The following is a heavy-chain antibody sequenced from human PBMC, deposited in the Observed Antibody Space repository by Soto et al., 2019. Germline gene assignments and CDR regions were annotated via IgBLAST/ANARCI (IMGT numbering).Heavy chain of an antibody. CDR3: ARATGTYYYYYGMDV. D-gene: IGHD1-1*01. CDR1: GFTFSSYA. Sequence: PGGSLRLSXAASGFTFSSYAMHWVRQAPGKGLEWVAVISYDGSNKYYADSVKGRFTISRDNSKNTLYLQMNSLRAEDTAVYYCARATGTYYYYYGMDVWGQGTTVTVSS. V-gene: IGHV3-30-3*01. CDR2: ISYDGSNK. J-gene: IGHJ6*02.